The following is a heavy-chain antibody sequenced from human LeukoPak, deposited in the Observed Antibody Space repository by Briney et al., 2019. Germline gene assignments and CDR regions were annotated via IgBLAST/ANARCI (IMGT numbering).Heavy chain of an antibody. CDR2: IIPILGIA. CDR1: GYTFTGYY. D-gene: IGHD6-13*01. J-gene: IGHJ3*02. Sequence: ASVKVSCKASGYTFTGYYMHWVRQAPGQGLEWMGRIIPILGIANYAQKFQGRVTITADKSTSTAYMELSSLRSEDTAVYYCASRKPQLVRDDAFDIWGQGTMVTVSS. V-gene: IGHV1-69*02. CDR3: ASRKPQLVRDDAFDI.